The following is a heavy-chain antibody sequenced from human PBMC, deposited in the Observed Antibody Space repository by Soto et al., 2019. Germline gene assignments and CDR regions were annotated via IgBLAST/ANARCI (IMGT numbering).Heavy chain of an antibody. CDR1: GFSLTTSGVS. CDR3: AYRVGSRGSFDY. V-gene: IGHV2-5*01. CDR2: IYWNDDK. J-gene: IGHJ4*02. Sequence: QITLKESGPTLVKPTQTLTLTCTFSGFSLTTSGVSVGWIRQPPVKALEWLASIYWNDDKRYSPSLKGRLTLTKDNSKKQVVLTMTNMDPVDTATYYCAYRVGSRGSFDYWGQGTLVTVSS. D-gene: IGHD6-25*01.